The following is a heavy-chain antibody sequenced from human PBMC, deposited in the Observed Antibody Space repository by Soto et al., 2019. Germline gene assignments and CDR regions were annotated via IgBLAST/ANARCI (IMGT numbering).Heavy chain of an antibody. CDR3: ATWGSSHWYDY. V-gene: IGHV5-51*01. CDR2: IHSGDSNA. Sequence: GESLKISCKGSGYSFSTYSIGWVRQMPGKGLEWMGNIHSGDSNARYSPSFQGQVTISVDKSITTAYLQWSSLKASYTALYYCATWGSSHWYDYGGQGTLVTVS. CDR1: GYSFSTYS. J-gene: IGHJ4*02. D-gene: IGHD3-16*01.